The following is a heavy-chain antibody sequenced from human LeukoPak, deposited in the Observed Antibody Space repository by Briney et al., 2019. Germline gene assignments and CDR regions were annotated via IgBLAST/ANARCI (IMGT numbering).Heavy chain of an antibody. Sequence: GGSLRLSCAASGFTFSSYGMHWVRQAPGKGLEWVAVIWYDGSNKYYADSVKGRFTISRDNSKNTLYLQMNSLRAEDTAVYYCARDGNFWSGYPNWSDPWGQGTLVTVSS. D-gene: IGHD3-3*01. V-gene: IGHV3-33*01. CDR2: IWYDGSNK. CDR1: GFTFSSYG. J-gene: IGHJ5*02. CDR3: ARDGNFWSGYPNWSDP.